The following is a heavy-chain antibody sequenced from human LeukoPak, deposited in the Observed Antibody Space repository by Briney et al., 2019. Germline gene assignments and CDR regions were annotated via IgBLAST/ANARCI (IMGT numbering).Heavy chain of an antibody. CDR2: ISGSGGST. J-gene: IGHJ4*02. Sequence: GGSLRLSCAASGFTFSSYAMSWVRQAPGKGLEWVSAISGSGGSTYYADSVKGRFSISRDNSKNTLYLQMNSLRAEDTAVYYCAKERYCSGGSCHSDYWGQGTLVTVSS. D-gene: IGHD2-15*01. CDR1: GFTFSSYA. CDR3: AKERYCSGGSCHSDY. V-gene: IGHV3-23*01.